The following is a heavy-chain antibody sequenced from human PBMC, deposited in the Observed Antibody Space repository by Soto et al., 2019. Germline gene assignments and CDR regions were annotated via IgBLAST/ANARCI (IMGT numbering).Heavy chain of an antibody. CDR3: ASTAYYLVY. CDR2: ISSRGSTI. D-gene: IGHD3-9*01. Sequence: GGSLRLSCVVSGFTLSSYEINWVRQAPGKGLEWVSYISSRGSTIYYADSVKGRFTISRDNAKNSLYLQMNSLRAEDTAIYYCASTAYYLVYWGQGTLVTVSS. CDR1: GFTLSSYE. V-gene: IGHV3-48*03. J-gene: IGHJ4*02.